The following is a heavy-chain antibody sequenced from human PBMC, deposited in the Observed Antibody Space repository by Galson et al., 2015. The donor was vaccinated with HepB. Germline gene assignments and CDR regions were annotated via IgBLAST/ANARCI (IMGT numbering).Heavy chain of an antibody. CDR3: ARDSSWWGYYYYYYMDV. V-gene: IGHV3-48*01. D-gene: IGHD6-13*01. Sequence: SLRLSCAASGFTFSSYSMNWVRQAPGKGLEWVSYISSSSSTIYYADSVKGRFTISRDNAKNSLYLQMNSLRAEDTAVYYCARDSSWWGYYYYYYMDVWGKGTTVTVSS. J-gene: IGHJ6*03. CDR2: ISSSSSTI. CDR1: GFTFSSYS.